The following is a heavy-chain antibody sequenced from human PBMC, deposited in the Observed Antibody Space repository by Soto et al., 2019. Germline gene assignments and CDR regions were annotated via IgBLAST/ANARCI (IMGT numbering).Heavy chain of an antibody. CDR2: IYYSGST. J-gene: IGHJ6*02. CDR3: ARDRTADYYDSSGSEGRYGMDV. Sequence: TLSLTCTVSGGSISSGGYYWSWIRQHPGKGLEWIGYIYYSGSTYYNPSLKSRVTISVDTSKNQFSLKLSSVTAADTAVYYCARDRTADYYDSSGSEGRYGMDVWGQGTTVTVSS. V-gene: IGHV4-31*03. D-gene: IGHD3-22*01. CDR1: GGSISSGGYY.